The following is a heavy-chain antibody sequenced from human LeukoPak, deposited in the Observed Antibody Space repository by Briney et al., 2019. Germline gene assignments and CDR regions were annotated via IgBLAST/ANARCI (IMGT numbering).Heavy chain of an antibody. CDR2: IKACNGDT. CDR3: ARDDCGDTCYPGGY. Sequence: ASVNVSCKASGYIFTKDVVHWVRQAPGQRPEWMGWIKACNGDTKYSQNFQDRLTITRDTSASTVYMELSSLTSEDAALYYCARDDCGDTCYPGGYWGQGTLVTVSS. J-gene: IGHJ4*02. V-gene: IGHV1-3*01. CDR1: GYIFTKDV. D-gene: IGHD2-21*01.